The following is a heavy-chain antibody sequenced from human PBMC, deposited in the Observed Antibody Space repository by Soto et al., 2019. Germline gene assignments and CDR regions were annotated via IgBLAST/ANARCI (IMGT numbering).Heavy chain of an antibody. CDR3: ARGGGYNTAFDY. D-gene: IGHD5-12*01. Sequence: QVQLQESGPGLVKPPQTLSLTCTVSGGSISSGGYYWSWIRQHPGKGLEWIGYIYYSGSTYYKPSLKGRVTISVDTSKNQFSLKLSSVTAADTAVYYCARGGGYNTAFDYWGQGTLVTVSS. V-gene: IGHV4-31*03. J-gene: IGHJ4*02. CDR2: IYYSGST. CDR1: GGSISSGGYY.